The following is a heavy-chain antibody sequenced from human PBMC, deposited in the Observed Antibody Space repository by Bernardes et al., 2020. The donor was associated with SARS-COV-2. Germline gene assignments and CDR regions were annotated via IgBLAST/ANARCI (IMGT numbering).Heavy chain of an antibody. CDR2: IYPGDSDT. Sequence: GESLKISCRTSGYTFTNYWIAWVRQMPGKGLEWMGIIYPGDSDTRYSPSVQGQVTISADKSTSTAYLQWSSLKASDTAMYYCAGQGLARDCSRTSCRFYCGMGVWDRGTTVTVSS. J-gene: IGHJ6*02. V-gene: IGHV5-51*01. CDR3: AGQGLARDCSRTSCRFYCGMGV. CDR1: GYTFTNYW. D-gene: IGHD2-2*01.